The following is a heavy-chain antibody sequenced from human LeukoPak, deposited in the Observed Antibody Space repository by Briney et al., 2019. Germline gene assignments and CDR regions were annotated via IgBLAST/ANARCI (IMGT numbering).Heavy chain of an antibody. J-gene: IGHJ3*02. Sequence: GGSLRLSCAASGFTFSSYGMHWVRQAPGKGLEWVAVISYDGSNKYYADSVKGRFTISRDNSKNTLYLQMNSLKPEDTAVYYCAKALGLREPDDAFDIWGQGTLVTVSS. D-gene: IGHD3-16*01. CDR2: ISYDGSNK. CDR1: GFTFSSYG. CDR3: AKALGLREPDDAFDI. V-gene: IGHV3-30*18.